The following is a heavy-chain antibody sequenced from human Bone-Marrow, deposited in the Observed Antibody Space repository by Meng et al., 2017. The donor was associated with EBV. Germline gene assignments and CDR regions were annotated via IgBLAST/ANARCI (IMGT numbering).Heavy chain of an antibody. CDR2: INTGTENP. J-gene: IGHJ4*02. V-gene: IGHV7-4-1*02. D-gene: IGHD6-19*01. CDR3: AREDVTVAGFFDF. Sequence: QVQLSQPGSELKKPGAAMKVSCKASGYTLSRYAMNWVRQAPGQGLEWMGWINTGTENPTYAQGFTGRFVFSLDKSANTAYLQINSLRAEDTAVYFCAREDVTVAGFFDFWGQGTLVTVSS. CDR1: GYTLSRYA.